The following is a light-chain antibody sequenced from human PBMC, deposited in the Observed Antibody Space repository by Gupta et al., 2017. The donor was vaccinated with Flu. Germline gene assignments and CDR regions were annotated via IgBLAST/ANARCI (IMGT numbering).Light chain of an antibody. J-gene: IGKJ2*01. CDR1: HNIGTY. V-gene: IGKV1-39*01. CDR3: QQSDSTPHT. Sequence: PSSLSASVGDRVTITCRASHNIGTYLNWYQLKPGRAPKLLIYEASSLQSGVPSNFSGGGSGTDFTLTISRLQPEDFATYYCQQSDSTPHTFGQGTKVEIK. CDR2: EAS.